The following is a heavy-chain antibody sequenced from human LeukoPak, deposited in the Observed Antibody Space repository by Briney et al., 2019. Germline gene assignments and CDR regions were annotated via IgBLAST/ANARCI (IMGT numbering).Heavy chain of an antibody. CDR2: IYYSGST. CDR3: ARVRVPATDYYFDY. D-gene: IGHD2-2*01. V-gene: IGHV4-30-4*01. J-gene: IGHJ4*02. CDR1: GGSISSGDYY. Sequence: SQTLSLTCTVSGGSISSGDYYWSWIRQPSGKSLEWIGYIYYSGSTYYNPSLKSRVTISVDTSKNQFSLKLSSVTAADTAVYYCARVRVPATDYYFDYWGQGTLVTVSS.